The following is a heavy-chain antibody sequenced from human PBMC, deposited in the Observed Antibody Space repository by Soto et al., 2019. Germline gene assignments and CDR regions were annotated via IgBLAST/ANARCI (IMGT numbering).Heavy chain of an antibody. CDR1: GYTFTGYY. CDR3: ASGPILRFLGGGFDP. Sequence: ASVKVSCKASGYTFTGYYMHWVRQAPGQGLEWMGWINPNSGGTNYAQKFQGRVTMTRDTSISTAYMELSRLRSDDTAVYYCASGPILRFLGGGFDPWGQGTLVTVYS. D-gene: IGHD3-3*01. V-gene: IGHV1-2*02. CDR2: INPNSGGT. J-gene: IGHJ5*02.